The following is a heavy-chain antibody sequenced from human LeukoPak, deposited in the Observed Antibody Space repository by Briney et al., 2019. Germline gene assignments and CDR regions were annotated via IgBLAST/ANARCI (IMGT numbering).Heavy chain of an antibody. CDR2: ISRSGSTK. CDR3: ARERTVTTGIDY. CDR1: GFTFSDYN. Sequence: GGSLRLSCAASGFTFSDYNMRWIRQAPGKGLEWVSSISRSGSTKYYADSVKGRFTISRDNAKNSLFLQMNSLRAEDTAVYYCARERTVTTGIDYWGQGTLVTVSS. J-gene: IGHJ4*02. D-gene: IGHD4-17*01. V-gene: IGHV3-11*01.